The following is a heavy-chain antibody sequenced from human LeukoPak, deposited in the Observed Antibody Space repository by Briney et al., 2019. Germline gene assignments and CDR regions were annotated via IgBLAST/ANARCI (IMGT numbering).Heavy chain of an antibody. CDR3: AKSFYDSSGLSSYYMGV. CDR2: ISGSGGST. V-gene: IGHV3-23*01. J-gene: IGHJ6*03. Sequence: GGSLRLSCAASGFTFSSYAMSWVRQAPGKGLEWVSAISGSGGSTYYADSVKGRFTISRDNSKNTLYLQMNSLRAEDTAVYYCAKSFYDSSGLSSYYMGVWGKGTTVTVSS. D-gene: IGHD3-22*01. CDR1: GFTFSSYA.